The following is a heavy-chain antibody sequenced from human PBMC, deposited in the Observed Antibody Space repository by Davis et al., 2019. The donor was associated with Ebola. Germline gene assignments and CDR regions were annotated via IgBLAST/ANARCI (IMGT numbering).Heavy chain of an antibody. D-gene: IGHD2-15*01. Sequence: PGGSLRLSCAASGFTFSNYWMSWARQAPGKGLECVAHIKEDGSKEFYVDSVKGRFTISRDNAKSSLYLQMNSLRAEDTAVFYYVRGGSATAYWGQGTPVTVSS. J-gene: IGHJ1*01. CDR2: IKEDGSKE. CDR1: GFTFSNYW. V-gene: IGHV3-7*03. CDR3: VRGGSATAY.